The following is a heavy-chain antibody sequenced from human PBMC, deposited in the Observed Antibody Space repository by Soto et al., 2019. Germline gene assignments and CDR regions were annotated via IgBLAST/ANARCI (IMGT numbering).Heavy chain of an antibody. CDR1: GVTFISYA. CDR2: ISGSGGST. Sequence: PGGSLRLSCAASGVTFISYAMSWVRQATGKGLEWVSAISGSGGSTYYADSVKGRFTISRDNSKNTLYLQMNSLRAEDTAVYYCAKSDFWSGYYKGHHAFDIWGQGTMVTVSS. V-gene: IGHV3-23*01. D-gene: IGHD3-3*01. CDR3: AKSDFWSGYYKGHHAFDI. J-gene: IGHJ3*02.